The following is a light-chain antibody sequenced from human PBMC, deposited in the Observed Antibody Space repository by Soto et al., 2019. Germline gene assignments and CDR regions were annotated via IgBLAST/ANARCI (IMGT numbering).Light chain of an antibody. V-gene: IGKV3-15*01. CDR3: QHYNDWPPT. CDR1: RSVGTD. Sequence: EMMMTQSPATLSVSPGERATLSCRASRSVGTDLAWYQQKRGQAPRLLIYGALIRATGIPARFSGSGSGTKFTLTISSLQSEDFAVYYCQHYNDWPPTVGQGTKVDIK. CDR2: GAL. J-gene: IGKJ1*01.